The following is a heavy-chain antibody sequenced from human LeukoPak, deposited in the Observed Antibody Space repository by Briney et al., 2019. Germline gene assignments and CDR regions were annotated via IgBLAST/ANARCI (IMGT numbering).Heavy chain of an antibody. CDR1: GGSISSYY. J-gene: IGHJ4*02. CDR3: ARGGSTSFDY. D-gene: IGHD2-2*01. Sequence: SETLSLTCTVSGGSISSYYWSWIRQPPGKGLEWIGHIYYSGSIKYNPSLKSRVTISVDTSKNQFSLKLSSVTAADTAVYYCARGGSTSFDYWGQGTLVTVSS. CDR2: IYYSGSI. V-gene: IGHV4-59*08.